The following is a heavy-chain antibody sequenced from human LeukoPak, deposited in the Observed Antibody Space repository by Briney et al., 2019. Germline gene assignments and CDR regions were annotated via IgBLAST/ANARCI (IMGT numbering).Heavy chain of an antibody. CDR1: GGSFSGYY. Sequence: PSETLSLTCAVYGGSFSGYYWSWIRQPPGKGLEWIGEINHSGSTNYDPSLKSRVTISVDTSKNQFSLKLSSVTAADTAVYYCARGRGHYYFDHRGQGTLVTVSS. D-gene: IGHD2-21*01. J-gene: IGHJ4*02. CDR2: INHSGST. CDR3: ARGRGHYYFDH. V-gene: IGHV4-34*01.